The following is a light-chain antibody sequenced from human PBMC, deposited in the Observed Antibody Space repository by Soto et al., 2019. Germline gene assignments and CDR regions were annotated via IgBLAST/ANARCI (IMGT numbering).Light chain of an antibody. Sequence: DIQLTQSPSFLSASVGDRVTITCRASQGINSYLAWYQQKPGKAPKLLIYEASTLQSGVPSRFSGSGSGTDFSLTISSLQPEHLATYYCQQVNTYPPRAFGQGTKVEIK. CDR2: EAS. J-gene: IGKJ1*01. CDR3: QQVNTYPPRA. CDR1: QGINSY. V-gene: IGKV1-9*01.